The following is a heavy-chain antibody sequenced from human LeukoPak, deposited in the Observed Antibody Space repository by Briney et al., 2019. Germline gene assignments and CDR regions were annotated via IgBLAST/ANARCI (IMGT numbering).Heavy chain of an antibody. V-gene: IGHV1-69*13. CDR3: ARGNDFWSGHHYYYYGMDV. J-gene: IGHJ6*02. CDR1: GGTFSSYA. D-gene: IGHD3-3*01. Sequence: PSVKVSCKAPGGTFSSYAISWARQAPGQGLERTGGTIPILGTAKSAQALQGRATITADESTCTAYVELSSMRCEDTAVYYCARGNDFWSGHHYYYYGMDVWGQGTTVTVSS. CDR2: TIPILGTA.